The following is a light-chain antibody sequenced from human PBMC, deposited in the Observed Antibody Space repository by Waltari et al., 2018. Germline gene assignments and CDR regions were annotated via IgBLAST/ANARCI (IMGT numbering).Light chain of an antibody. Sequence: DIQMTQSPSSLSASIGDRVIISCRANQDISSWLVWYQQKSDEAPKTLIYAASNLQSGVPSRFSGSGSGTHFTLTISSLQPEDFATYYCQHYDSYPPTFGPGTKVDHK. J-gene: IGKJ3*01. CDR3: QHYDSYPPT. CDR2: AAS. V-gene: IGKV1D-16*01. CDR1: QDISSW.